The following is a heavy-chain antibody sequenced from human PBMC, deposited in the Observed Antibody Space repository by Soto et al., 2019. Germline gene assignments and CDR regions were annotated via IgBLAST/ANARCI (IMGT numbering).Heavy chain of an antibody. CDR3: ARQFRDGYNALGS. D-gene: IGHD5-12*01. CDR1: GGSIISYW. CDR2: IYYSGTT. V-gene: IGHV4-59*08. Sequence: SETLSLTCTVPGGSIISYWWSWIRQPPGKGLEWIGYIYYSGTTNYNPSLKSRVTISLDTSKNQFSLKLSSVTAADTAVYYCARQFRDGYNALGSWGQGTLVTVSS. J-gene: IGHJ5*02.